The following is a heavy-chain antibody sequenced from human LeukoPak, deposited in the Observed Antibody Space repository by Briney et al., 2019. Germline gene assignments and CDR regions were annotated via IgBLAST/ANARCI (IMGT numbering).Heavy chain of an antibody. CDR3: AKGKDDSSGWYFFY. CDR2: ISGSGGST. D-gene: IGHD6-19*01. J-gene: IGHJ4*02. V-gene: IGHV3-23*01. Sequence: GGSLRLSCAASGFTFSSYEMNWVRQAPGKGLEWVSAISGSGGSTYYADSVKGRFTISRDNSKNTLYLQMNSLRAEDTAVYYCAKGKDDSSGWYFFYWGQGTLVTVSS. CDR1: GFTFSSYE.